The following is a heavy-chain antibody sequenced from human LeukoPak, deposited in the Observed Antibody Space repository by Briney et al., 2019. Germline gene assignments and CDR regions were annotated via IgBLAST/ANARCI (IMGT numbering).Heavy chain of an antibody. D-gene: IGHD6-19*01. CDR2: MSSSGSTI. Sequence: GGSRRLSCAPSGFTFSNYEINWARQAPGKGLGGVSYMSSSGSTIYYADSVKGRFTISRDNAKNSLYLQMNSLRAEDTAVYYCAREGQSSGWYYFDYWGQGTLVTVSS. J-gene: IGHJ4*02. V-gene: IGHV3-48*03. CDR3: AREGQSSGWYYFDY. CDR1: GFTFSNYE.